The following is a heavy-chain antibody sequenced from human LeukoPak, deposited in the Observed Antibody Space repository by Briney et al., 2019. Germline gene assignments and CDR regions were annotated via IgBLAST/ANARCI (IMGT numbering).Heavy chain of an antibody. CDR1: GFTFSSYS. D-gene: IGHD6-13*01. J-gene: IGHJ5*02. CDR2: ISSSSSYI. V-gene: IGHV3-21*01. Sequence: GGSLRLSCAASGFTFSSYSMNWVRQAPGKGLEWVSSISSSSSYIYNADSVKGRFTISRDNAKNSLYLQMNSLRAEDTAVYYCARPRNSSSWYRGWFDPWGQGTLVTVSS. CDR3: ARPRNSSSWYRGWFDP.